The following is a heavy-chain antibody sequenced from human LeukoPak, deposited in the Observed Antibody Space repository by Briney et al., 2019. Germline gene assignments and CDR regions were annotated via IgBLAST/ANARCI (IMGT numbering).Heavy chain of an antibody. CDR2: IYHSGST. CDR3: ASGGSTYYYDSSGYRDAFDI. D-gene: IGHD3-22*01. Sequence: SETLSLTCTVSGGSISSGGYYWSWIRQPPGKGLEWIGYIYHSGSTYYNPSLKSRVTISVDRSKNQFSLKLSSVTAADTAVYYCASGGSTYYYDSSGYRDAFDIWGQGTMVTVSS. CDR1: GGSISSGGYY. V-gene: IGHV4-30-2*01. J-gene: IGHJ3*02.